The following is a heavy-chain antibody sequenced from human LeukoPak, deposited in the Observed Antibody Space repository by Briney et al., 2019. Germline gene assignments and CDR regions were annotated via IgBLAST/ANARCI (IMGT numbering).Heavy chain of an antibody. CDR1: GFTFSHAW. Sequence: GGSLRLSCAASGFTFSHAWMNWVRQAPGKGMEWVGRIKSKTDGGTTDYAAPVKGRFTISRDESKNTLYLQMNSLKTEDTAVYYCTASMEVSTYFDYWGQGTLVTASS. CDR2: IKSKTDGGTT. D-gene: IGHD5/OR15-5a*01. CDR3: TASMEVSTYFDY. V-gene: IGHV3-15*01. J-gene: IGHJ4*02.